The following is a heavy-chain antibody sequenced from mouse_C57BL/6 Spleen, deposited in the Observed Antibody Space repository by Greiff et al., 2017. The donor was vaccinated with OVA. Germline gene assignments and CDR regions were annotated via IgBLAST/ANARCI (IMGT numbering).Heavy chain of an antibody. CDR1: GFSFTSHG. CDR2: IWSGGST. D-gene: IGHD2-4*01. V-gene: IGHV2-2*01. J-gene: IGHJ1*03. CDR3: ASPYDYDGWYFDV. Sequence: VQLVESGPGLVQPSQCLSITCTAPGFSFTSHGVQWVRQSPGTGLEWLGVIWSGGSTDYNAAIISRLSISKDNSKSQVFFKMNSLQADDTAIYYCASPYDYDGWYFDVWGTGTTVTVSS.